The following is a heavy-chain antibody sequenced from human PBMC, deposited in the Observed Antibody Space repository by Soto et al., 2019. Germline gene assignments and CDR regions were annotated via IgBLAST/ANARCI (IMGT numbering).Heavy chain of an antibody. J-gene: IGHJ4*02. CDR3: ARSALSIQRY. Sequence: GGSLRLSCAASGFTFSSYSMNWVRQAPGKGLEWVSSISSSSSYIYYADSVKGRFTISRDNAENSLYLQMNSLRAEDTAVYYCARSALSIQRYWGQGTLVTVSS. CDR1: GFTFSSYS. CDR2: ISSSSSYI. V-gene: IGHV3-21*01.